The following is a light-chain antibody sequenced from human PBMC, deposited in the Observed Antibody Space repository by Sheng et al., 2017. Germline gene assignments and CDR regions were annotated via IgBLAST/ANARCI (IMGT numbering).Light chain of an antibody. CDR1: SSDVGSYNL. CDR3: CSYAGSSTSVV. J-gene: IGLJ2*01. Sequence: QSALTQPASVSGSPGQSITISCTGTSSDVGSYNLVSWYQQHPGKAPKLMIYEVSKRPSGVSNRFSGSKSGNTASLTISGLQAEDEADYYCCSYAGSSTSVVFGRRDQADRP. V-gene: IGLV2-23*02. CDR2: EVS.